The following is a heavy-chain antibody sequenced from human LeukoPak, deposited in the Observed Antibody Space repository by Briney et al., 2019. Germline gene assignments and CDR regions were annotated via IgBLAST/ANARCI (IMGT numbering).Heavy chain of an antibody. J-gene: IGHJ6*03. D-gene: IGHD6-13*01. CDR1: GYNFPIYW. V-gene: IGHV5-51*01. CDR3: ARQGAAGKYYYYYMDV. Sequence: GESLKISCQGSGYNFPIYWIGWVRQMPGQGLEWMGIIYPDDSNTIYGPSFQGQVTISADKSINTAYLERSSLKASDTAIYYCARQGAAGKYYYYYMDVWGKGTTVTVSS. CDR2: IYPDDSNT.